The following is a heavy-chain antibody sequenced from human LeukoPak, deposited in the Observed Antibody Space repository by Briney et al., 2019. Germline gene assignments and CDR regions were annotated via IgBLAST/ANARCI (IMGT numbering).Heavy chain of an antibody. CDR2: IIPIFGTA. V-gene: IGHV1-69*06. Sequence: PWASVKVSCKASGGTFSSYVISWVRQAPGQGLEWMGGIIPIFGTANYAQKFQGRVTITADKSTSTAYMELSSLRSEDTAVYYCARGRVEYYGSGSYSWVYWGQGTLVTVSS. CDR3: ARGRVEYYGSGSYSWVY. CDR1: GGTFSSYV. J-gene: IGHJ4*02. D-gene: IGHD3-10*01.